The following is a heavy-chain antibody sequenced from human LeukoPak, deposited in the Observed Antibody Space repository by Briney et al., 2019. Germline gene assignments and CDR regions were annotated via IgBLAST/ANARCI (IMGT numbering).Heavy chain of an antibody. CDR3: ARDRGVGIGAFDI. J-gene: IGHJ3*02. D-gene: IGHD6-13*01. V-gene: IGHV3-21*01. CDR2: ISSSSSYI. Sequence: VGSLRLSCAASGFTFSSYSMNWVRQAPGKGLEWVSSISSSSSYIYYADSVKGRFTISRDNAKNSLYLQMNSLRAEDTAVYYCARDRGVGIGAFDIWGQGTMVTVSS. CDR1: GFTFSSYS.